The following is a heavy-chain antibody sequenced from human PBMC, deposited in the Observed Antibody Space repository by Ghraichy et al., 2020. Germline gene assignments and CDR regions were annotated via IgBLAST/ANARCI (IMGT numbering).Heavy chain of an antibody. V-gene: IGHV4-4*07. J-gene: IGHJ6*02. CDR3: ARGLGGSRGNYYYGMDV. Sequence: SQTLSLTCIVSGGSINSYYWTWIRQPAGKGLEWIGRLYSSGTTSYNPSLKSRVTMSVDTSKNQLSLNLTSVTAADTAVYYCARGLGGSRGNYYYGMDVWGQGTTVTVSS. D-gene: IGHD1-26*01. CDR2: LYSSGTT. CDR1: GGSINSYY.